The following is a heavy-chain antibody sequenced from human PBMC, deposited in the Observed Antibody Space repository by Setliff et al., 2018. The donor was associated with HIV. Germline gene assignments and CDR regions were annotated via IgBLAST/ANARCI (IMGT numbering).Heavy chain of an antibody. CDR3: ARHDSGGYYSLDY. J-gene: IGHJ4*02. V-gene: IGHV4-34*01. D-gene: IGHD3-22*01. Sequence: SETLSLTCAVYGGSFSGYYWSWIRQSPGKGLEWIGEINHSGSINYNPSLKSRVTISVDTSKNQFSLKLSSVTAADTAVYYCARHDSGGYYSLDYWGQGTLVTVS. CDR1: GGSFSGYY. CDR2: INHSGSI.